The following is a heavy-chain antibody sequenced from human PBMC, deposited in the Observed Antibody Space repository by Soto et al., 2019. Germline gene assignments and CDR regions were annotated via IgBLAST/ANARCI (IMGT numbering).Heavy chain of an antibody. V-gene: IGHV3-48*02. CDR3: AREDELGFPRIDFDP. CDR1: GFTFSSYS. CDR2: ISSSSSTI. Sequence: PGGSLRLSCAASGFTFSSYSMNWVRQAPGKGLEWVSYISSSSSTIYYADSVKGRFTISRDNAKNSLYLQMNSLRDEDTAVYYCAREDELGFPRIDFDPWGQGTLVTVSS. J-gene: IGHJ5*02. D-gene: IGHD7-27*01.